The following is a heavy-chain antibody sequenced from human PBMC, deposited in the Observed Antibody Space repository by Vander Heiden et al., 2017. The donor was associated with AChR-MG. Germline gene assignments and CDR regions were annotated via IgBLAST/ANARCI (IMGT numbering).Heavy chain of an antibody. J-gene: IGHJ5*02. CDR1: GVIFNDYW. CDR3: ASHSNWGFPS. V-gene: IGHV3-7*01. D-gene: IGHD4-4*01. Sequence: EVQLVASGGGLVQPGGSLRLSCAASGVIFNDYWMTWVRQAPGKGLAWVANMNEDGSQKHYVASVEGRFTISRDNARNSLYLQMNSLRAEDTAVYYCASHSNWGFPSWGQGTLVTVSS. CDR2: MNEDGSQK.